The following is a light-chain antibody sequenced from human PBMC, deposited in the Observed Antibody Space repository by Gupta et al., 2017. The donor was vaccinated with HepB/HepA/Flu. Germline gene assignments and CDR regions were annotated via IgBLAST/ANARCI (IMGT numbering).Light chain of an antibody. CDR2: AAS. Sequence: DIQLTQSPSFLSASVGDRVTITCRASQGISNYVAWYQQKSGKTPKLLIYAASTLQSGVPSRFSGSGSGKEFTLTISSLQPEDFATYYCQQLNSYPLTFGGGTKVDIK. CDR1: QGISNY. V-gene: IGKV1-9*01. CDR3: QQLNSYPLT. J-gene: IGKJ4*01.